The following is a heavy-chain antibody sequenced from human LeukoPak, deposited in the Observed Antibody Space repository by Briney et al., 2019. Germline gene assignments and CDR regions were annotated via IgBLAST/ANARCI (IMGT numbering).Heavy chain of an antibody. CDR2: INPNSGDT. CDR1: GYTFTGYY. D-gene: IGHD3-10*01. V-gene: IGHV1-2*02. CDR3: ARDGLATMVRGAHGGY. J-gene: IGHJ4*02. Sequence: GASVKVSCKASGYTFTGYYMHWVRQAPGQGLEWMGWINPNSGDTNYAQKFQGRVTMTRDTSISTAYMELRSLRSDDTAVYYCARDGLATMVRGAHGGYWGQGTLVTVSS.